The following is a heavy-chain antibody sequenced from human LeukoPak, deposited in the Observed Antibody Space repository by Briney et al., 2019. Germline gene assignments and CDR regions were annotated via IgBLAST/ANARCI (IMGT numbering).Heavy chain of an antibody. Sequence: PGGSLRLSFAASGFSFDDYAMHWVRQAPGKGLEWVSGISWNSGETGYADSVKGRFTISRDNARMSLYLQINSLRPEDTALYYCAKDRKSKDLDSIDIWGQGTMVTVSS. J-gene: IGHJ3*02. V-gene: IGHV3-9*01. CDR1: GFSFDDYA. CDR2: ISWNSGET. CDR3: AKDRKSKDLDSIDI. D-gene: IGHD3-3*01.